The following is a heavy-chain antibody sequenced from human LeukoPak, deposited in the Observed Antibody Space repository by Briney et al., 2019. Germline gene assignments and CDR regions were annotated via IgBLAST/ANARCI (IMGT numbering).Heavy chain of an antibody. D-gene: IGHD5-18*01. J-gene: IGHJ4*02. CDR2: IYYSGST. CDR3: ARGPHVQLWLQNHYFDY. V-gene: IGHV4-59*12. CDR1: GGSISSYY. Sequence: PSETLSLTCTVSGGSISSYYWSWIRQPPGKGLEWIGYIYYSGSTSYNPSLKSRVTISVDTSKKQFSLKLSSVTAADTAVYYCARGPHVQLWLQNHYFDYWGQGTLVTVSS.